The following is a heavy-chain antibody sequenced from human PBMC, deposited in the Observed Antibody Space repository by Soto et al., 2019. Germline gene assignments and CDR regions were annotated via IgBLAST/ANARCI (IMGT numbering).Heavy chain of an antibody. CDR2: IYYTGST. V-gene: IGHV4-31*02. CDR3: ARDAGLTSGLDY. D-gene: IGHD5-12*01. J-gene: IGHJ4*02. Sequence: WTWIRQHPGKGLEWIGYIYYTGSTSYNPSLESRASISVDRSKNQFSLKLRSVTAADTAVYYCARDAGLTSGLDYWGQGTLINVSS.